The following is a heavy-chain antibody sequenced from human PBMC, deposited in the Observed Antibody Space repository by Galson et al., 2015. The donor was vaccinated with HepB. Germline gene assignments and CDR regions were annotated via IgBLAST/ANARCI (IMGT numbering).Heavy chain of an antibody. CDR2: INHSGST. Sequence: LSLTCAVYGGSFSGYYWSWIRQPPGKGLEWIGEINHSGSTNYNPSLKSRVTISVDTSKNQFSLKLSSATAADTAVYYCARGDNWNYSLDYYYYYYMDVWGKGTTVTVSS. J-gene: IGHJ6*03. CDR3: ARGDNWNYSLDYYYYYYMDV. CDR1: GGSFSGYY. V-gene: IGHV4-34*01. D-gene: IGHD1-7*01.